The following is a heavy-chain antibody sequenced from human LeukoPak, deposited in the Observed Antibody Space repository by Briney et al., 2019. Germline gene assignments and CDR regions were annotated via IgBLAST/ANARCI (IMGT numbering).Heavy chain of an antibody. J-gene: IGHJ5*02. CDR1: GVSINTYY. D-gene: IGHD5-12*01. V-gene: IGHV4-4*08. CDR3: ARDRHSGYDYWFDP. Sequence: SETLSLTCTVSGVSINTYYWSWIRQPPGKGLEWIGFIYNSGSTNYSPSLRSRVTISVDTSKNHFFLKLSSVTAADTAVYYCARDRHSGYDYWFDPWGQGTLVTVSS. CDR2: IYNSGST.